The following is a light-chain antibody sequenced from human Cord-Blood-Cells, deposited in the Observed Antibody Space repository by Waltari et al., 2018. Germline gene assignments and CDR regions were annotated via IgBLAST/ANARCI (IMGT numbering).Light chain of an antibody. CDR2: EGS. CDR3: CSYAGSRV. Sequence: QSALTQPASVSGSPGQSITISCTGTSSDVGSYNLVPWYQQHPGKAPKLMIYEGSTRPSGVSYRFSVSKSGNTASLTISGLQAEDEADYYCCSYAGSRVFGGGTKLTVL. V-gene: IGLV2-23*01. J-gene: IGLJ2*01. CDR1: SSDVGSYNL.